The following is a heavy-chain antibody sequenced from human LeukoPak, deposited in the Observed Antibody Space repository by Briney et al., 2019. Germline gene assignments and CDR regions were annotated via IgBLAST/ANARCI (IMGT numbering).Heavy chain of an antibody. V-gene: IGHV1-18*01. CDR1: GYTFTSYG. Sequence: ASVKVSCKASGYTFTSYGISWVRQAPGQGLEWMGWISAYNGNTNYAQKLQGRVTMTTDTSTSTAYMELSSLTSDDTAVYYCATRALRFLEWSEFDYWGQGTLVTVSS. D-gene: IGHD3-3*01. CDR2: ISAYNGNT. CDR3: ATRALRFLEWSEFDY. J-gene: IGHJ4*02.